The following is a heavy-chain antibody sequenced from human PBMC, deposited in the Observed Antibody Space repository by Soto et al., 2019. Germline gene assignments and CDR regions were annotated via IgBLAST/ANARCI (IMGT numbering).Heavy chain of an antibody. CDR2: INPSSSHI. V-gene: IGHV3-21*01. D-gene: IGHD2-15*01. J-gene: IGHJ3*01. CDR1: GFTFSTYH. Sequence: EVQLVESGGGLIMPGGSLRLSGAASGFTFSTYHMNWVRQAPGKGLEWVSSINPSSSHIYYADSVRGRFTISRDNSKNSMDLQINSLRTEDAAVYYCARGYCGGGGCYLRRDAIDVWGQGTMVTVSS. CDR3: ARGYCGGGGCYLRRDAIDV.